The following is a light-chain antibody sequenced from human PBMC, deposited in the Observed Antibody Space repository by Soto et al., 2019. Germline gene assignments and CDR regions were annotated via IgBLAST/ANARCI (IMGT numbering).Light chain of an antibody. Sequence: QSDLTQPPSVSGAPGQRVTISCTWSSSNIGANYDVHWYQQLPGTAPKLLIYANTNRPSGVPGRFSGSKYGTSASLAITGIQAEDEADYYCQYYDSSLSGYVFGTGTKVTVL. CDR1: SSNIGANYD. V-gene: IGLV1-40*01. J-gene: IGLJ1*01. CDR3: QYYDSSLSGYV. CDR2: ANT.